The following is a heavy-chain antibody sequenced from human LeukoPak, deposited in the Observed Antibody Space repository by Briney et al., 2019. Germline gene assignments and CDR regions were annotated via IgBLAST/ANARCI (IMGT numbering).Heavy chain of an antibody. Sequence: ASVKVSCKASGYTFSTYVMSWVRQAPGQGLEWMGWINTNTGNPTYAQGFTGRFVFSLDTSVSTAYLQISSLKAEDSAVYYYARQKLYTKHSSGWSLSYWGQGTLVTVSS. D-gene: IGHD6-19*01. J-gene: IGHJ4*02. CDR2: INTNTGNP. V-gene: IGHV7-4-1*02. CDR3: ARQKLYTKHSSGWSLSY. CDR1: GYTFSTYV.